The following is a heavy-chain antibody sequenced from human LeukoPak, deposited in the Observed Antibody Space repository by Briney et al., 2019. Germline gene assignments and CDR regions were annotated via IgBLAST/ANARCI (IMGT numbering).Heavy chain of an antibody. J-gene: IGHJ1*01. V-gene: IGHV3-21*01. Sequence: PGGSLRLSCAASGFTFSSYSMNWVRQVPGKGLEWVSSISSSSTYIYYADSVKGRFTISRDNAKNSLYLQMNSLRAEDTAVYYCARDLSSSSTAYFQHWDQGTLVTVSS. CDR3: ARDLSSSSTAYFQH. D-gene: IGHD6-6*01. CDR1: GFTFSSYS. CDR2: ISSSSTYI.